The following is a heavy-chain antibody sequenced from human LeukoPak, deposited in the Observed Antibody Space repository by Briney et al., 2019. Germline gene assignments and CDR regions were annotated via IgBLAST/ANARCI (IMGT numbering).Heavy chain of an antibody. CDR3: ARDGHGDFWRARRTYYMDV. CDR2: ISSSSTYK. D-gene: IGHD3-3*01. CDR1: GFTFSSYS. J-gene: IGHJ6*03. Sequence: PGGSLRLSCAASGFTFSSYSMNWVRQAPGKGLEWVSCISSSSTYKYYADSIKGRFTISRDNAKNSLYLEMNSLRAEDTAVYYCARDGHGDFWRARRTYYMDVWGKGTTVTVSS. V-gene: IGHV3-21*01.